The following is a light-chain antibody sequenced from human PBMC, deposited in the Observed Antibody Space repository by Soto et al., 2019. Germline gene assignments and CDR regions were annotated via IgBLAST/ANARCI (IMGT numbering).Light chain of an antibody. CDR3: QQYNNWPQT. CDR1: QSVRTK. Sequence: EMVMTQSPAILSVSPGERATLSCRASQSVRTKLAWYQQKPGQAPRLLIYGASTRATGIPARFSGSGSGTEFTLTISSLQSEDFAVYYCQQYNNWPQTFGQGTKVDIK. V-gene: IGKV3-15*01. CDR2: GAS. J-gene: IGKJ1*01.